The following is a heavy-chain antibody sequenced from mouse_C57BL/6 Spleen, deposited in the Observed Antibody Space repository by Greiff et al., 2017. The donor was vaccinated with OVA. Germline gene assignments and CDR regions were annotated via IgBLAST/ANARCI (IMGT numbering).Heavy chain of an antibody. CDR3: ASRSNYEVWFAY. CDR1: GFTFSDYG. J-gene: IGHJ3*01. Sequence: EVMLVESGGGLVKPGGSLKLSCAASGFTFSDYGMHWVRQAPEKGLEWVAYISSGSSTIYYADTVKGRFTISRDNAKNTLFLQMTSLRSEDTAMYYCASRSNYEVWFAYWGQGTLVTVSA. V-gene: IGHV5-17*01. D-gene: IGHD2-5*01. CDR2: ISSGSSTI.